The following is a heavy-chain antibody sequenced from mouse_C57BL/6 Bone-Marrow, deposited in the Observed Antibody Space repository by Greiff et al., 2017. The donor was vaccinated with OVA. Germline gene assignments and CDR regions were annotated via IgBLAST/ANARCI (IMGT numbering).Heavy chain of an antibody. CDR1: GFTFSDYG. CDR3: ARPHYYGSSYFDY. V-gene: IGHV5-17*01. CDR2: ISSGSSTI. J-gene: IGHJ2*01. D-gene: IGHD1-1*01. Sequence: DVMLVESGGGLVKPGGSLKLSCAASGFTFSDYGMHWVRQAPEKGLEWVAYISSGSSTIYYADTVKGRFTISRDNAKNTLFLQMTRLRSEDTAMYYCARPHYYGSSYFDYWGQGTTLTVSS.